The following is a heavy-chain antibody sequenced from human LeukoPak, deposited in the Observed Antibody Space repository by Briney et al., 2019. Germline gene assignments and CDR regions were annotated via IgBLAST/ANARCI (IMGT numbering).Heavy chain of an antibody. CDR3: AKEKGITMIVVVRYYFDY. CDR1: GFTFSSYA. J-gene: IGHJ4*02. CDR2: ISGSGGST. D-gene: IGHD3-22*01. V-gene: IGHV3-23*01. Sequence: PGGSQRLSCAASGFTFSSYAMSWVRQAPGKGREWVSAISGSGGSTYYADSVKGRFTISRDNSKNTLSLQMNSLRAEDTAVYYCAKEKGITMIVVVRYYFDYWGQGTLVTVSS.